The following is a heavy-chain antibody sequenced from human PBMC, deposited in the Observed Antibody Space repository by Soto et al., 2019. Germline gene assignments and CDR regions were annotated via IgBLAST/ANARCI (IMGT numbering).Heavy chain of an antibody. CDR1: GGTFTSYT. D-gene: IGHD4-17*01. Sequence: QVQLVQSGAEVKKPGSSVKVSCKASGGTFTSYTISWVRQAPGQGLEWMGRILPMLGMGSHAQKFQGRVTITADKSTSTAYMELSSLRAENAAVYYSSRTNGYGDREYWGQGTLVTVSS. V-gene: IGHV1-69*02. J-gene: IGHJ4*02. CDR3: SRTNGYGDREY. CDR2: ILPMLGMG.